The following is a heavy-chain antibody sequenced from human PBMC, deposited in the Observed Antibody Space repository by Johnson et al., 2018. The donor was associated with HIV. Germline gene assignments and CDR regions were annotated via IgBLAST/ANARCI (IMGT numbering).Heavy chain of an antibody. CDR3: AKDRPPSDIIVGASAHDAFDI. D-gene: IGHD1-26*01. J-gene: IGHJ3*02. V-gene: IGHV3-30*18. Sequence: QVQLVESGGGVVQPGRSLRLSCAASGFTFSSYGMHWVRQAPGKGLEWVAVISYDGSNKYYADSVKGRFTISRDNSKNTLYLQMNSLRAEDTAAYSCAKDRPPSDIIVGASAHDAFDI. CDR1: GFTFSSYG. CDR2: ISYDGSNK.